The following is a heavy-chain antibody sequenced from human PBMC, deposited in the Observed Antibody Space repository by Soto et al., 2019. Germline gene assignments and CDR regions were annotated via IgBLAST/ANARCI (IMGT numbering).Heavy chain of an antibody. Sequence: DVQLLESGGDLVQPGESLGLSCAASGFIFSDFAMSWVRQTPGKGLEWVSAVSVYGGSTHYSDAVKGRFTISRDNSRDTLFLQMNSLRAEDTAVYYCARRPAGDSHWYFDLWGRGTLVTVSS. CDR2: VSVYGGST. CDR1: GFIFSDFA. V-gene: IGHV3-23*01. J-gene: IGHJ2*01. D-gene: IGHD2-21*01. CDR3: ARRPAGDSHWYFDL.